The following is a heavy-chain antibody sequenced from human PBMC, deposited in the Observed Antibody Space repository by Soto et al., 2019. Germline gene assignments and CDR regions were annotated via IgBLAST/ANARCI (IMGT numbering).Heavy chain of an antibody. CDR1: GGSISSGGYY. D-gene: IGHD6-6*01. J-gene: IGHJ4*02. V-gene: IGHV4-31*02. CDR2: IYYSGST. CDR3: AREQAIAARPFDY. Sequence: SETLSLTXTVSGGSISSGGYYWSWIRQHPGKGLEWIGYIYYSGSTYYNPSLKSRVTISVDTSKNQFSLKLSSVTAADTAVYYCAREQAIAARPFDYWGQGTLVTVSS.